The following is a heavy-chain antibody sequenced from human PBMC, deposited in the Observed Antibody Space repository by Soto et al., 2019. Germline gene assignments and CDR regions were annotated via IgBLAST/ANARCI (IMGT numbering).Heavy chain of an antibody. CDR1: GYTFTTFW. CDR3: ARLYCSSSTCDSWFDP. J-gene: IGHJ5*02. D-gene: IGHD2-2*01. V-gene: IGHV5-10-1*01. CDR2: IDPRDSYT. Sequence: GESLKISCTGFGYTFTTFWISWVRQMPGRGPEWMGRIDPRDSYTNYSPSSQGHVTISGDKSISTVYLQWASLKASDTDMYYCARLYCSSSTCDSWFDPWGQGTLVTVSS.